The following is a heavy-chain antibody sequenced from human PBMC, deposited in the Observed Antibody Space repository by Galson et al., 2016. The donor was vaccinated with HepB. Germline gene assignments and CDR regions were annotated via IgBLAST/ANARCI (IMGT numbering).Heavy chain of an antibody. J-gene: IGHJ4*02. CDR2: IRGGNTNT. Sequence: SLRLSCAVSGFTFSTYSMNWVRQAPGKGLEWIAYIRGGNTNTDYAVSVKGRFTISRDDATNSLFLQMNSLRDEDTAIYYCARDHDWAFDYWGQGTLVSVSS. D-gene: IGHD3-9*01. V-gene: IGHV3-48*02. CDR1: GFTFSTYS. CDR3: ARDHDWAFDY.